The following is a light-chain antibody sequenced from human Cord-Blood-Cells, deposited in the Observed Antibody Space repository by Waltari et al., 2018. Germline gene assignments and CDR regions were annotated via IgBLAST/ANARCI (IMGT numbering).Light chain of an antibody. CDR2: EVS. CDR3: SSYTSSSTLDVV. J-gene: IGLJ2*01. CDR1: SSDVGGYNY. V-gene: IGLV2-14*01. Sequence: PGQSITISCTGTSSDVGGYNYVSWYQQHPGKDPKLMIYEVSNRPSGVSNRFSGSKSGNTASLTISGLQAEDEADYYCSSYTSSSTLDVVFGGGTKLTVL.